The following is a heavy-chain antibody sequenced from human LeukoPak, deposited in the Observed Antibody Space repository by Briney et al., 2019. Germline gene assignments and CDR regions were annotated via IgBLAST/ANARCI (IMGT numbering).Heavy chain of an antibody. J-gene: IGHJ5*02. CDR3: ARESGYGSGGPNWFDP. CDR1: GFTFSSYA. D-gene: IGHD3-10*01. V-gene: IGHV3-30-3*01. Sequence: GGSLRLSCAASGFTFSSYAMHWVRQAPGKGLEWVAVISYDGSNKYYADSAKGRFTISRDNSKNTLYLQMNSLRAEDTAVYYCARESGYGSGGPNWFDPWGQGTLVTVSS. CDR2: ISYDGSNK.